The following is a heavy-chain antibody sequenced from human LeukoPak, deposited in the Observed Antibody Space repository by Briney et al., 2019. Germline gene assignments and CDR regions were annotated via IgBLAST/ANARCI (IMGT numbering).Heavy chain of an antibody. D-gene: IGHD3-22*01. CDR3: PYYDSSGYYYGRLRY. J-gene: IGHJ4*02. CDR1: GFTFTDHA. CDR2: IHAGGGST. V-gene: IGHV3-23*01. Sequence: PGGSLRLSCAASGFTFTDHAMSWVRQTPDKGLEWVSSIHAGGGSTLYADSMKGRFTISRDNSKNTLYLQMNSLRADDTGLYFCPYYDSSGYYYGRLRYWGQGTPVTVSS.